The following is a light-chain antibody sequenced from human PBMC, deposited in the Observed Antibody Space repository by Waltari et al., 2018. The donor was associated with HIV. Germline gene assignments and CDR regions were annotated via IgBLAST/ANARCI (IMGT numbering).Light chain of an antibody. CDR1: STNIGAKYD. V-gene: IGLV1-40*01. CDR3: QAYDSSLSGWV. J-gene: IGLJ3*02. Sequence: QSVLSQPHSVSGAPGQRVTISCTGTSTNIGAKYDVHWYQQLPGTAPKLLLYGNIYRPSGVPDRFSASKSGTSASRAITGLQADDEADYYCQAYDSSLSGWVFGRGTKLTV. CDR2: GNI.